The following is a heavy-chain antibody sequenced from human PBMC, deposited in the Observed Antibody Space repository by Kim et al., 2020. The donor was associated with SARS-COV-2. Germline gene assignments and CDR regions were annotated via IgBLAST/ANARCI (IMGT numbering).Heavy chain of an antibody. CDR2: ISWNSGSI. V-gene: IGHV3-9*01. Sequence: GGSLRLSCAASGFTFDDYAMHWVRQAPGKGLEWVSGISWNSGSIGYADSVKGRFTISRDNAKNSLYLQMNSLRAEDTALYYCAKETGDGYFDYWGQGTL. D-gene: IGHD7-27*01. CDR3: AKETGDGYFDY. J-gene: IGHJ4*02. CDR1: GFTFDDYA.